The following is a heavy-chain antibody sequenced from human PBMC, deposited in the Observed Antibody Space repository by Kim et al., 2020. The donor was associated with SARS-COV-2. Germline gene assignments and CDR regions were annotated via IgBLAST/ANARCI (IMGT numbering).Heavy chain of an antibody. Sequence: SVKVSCKASGGTFSSYAISWVRQAPGQGLEWMGRIIPILGIANYAQKFQGRVTITADKSTSTAYMELSSLRSEDTAVYYCARSADSSGMEYFQHWGQGTLVTVSS. CDR1: GGTFSSYA. J-gene: IGHJ1*01. CDR3: ARSADSSGMEYFQH. V-gene: IGHV1-69*04. CDR2: IIPILGIA. D-gene: IGHD3-22*01.